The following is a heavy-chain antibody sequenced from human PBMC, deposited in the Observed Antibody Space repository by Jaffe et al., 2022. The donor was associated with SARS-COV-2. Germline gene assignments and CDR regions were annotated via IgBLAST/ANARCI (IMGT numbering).Heavy chain of an antibody. CDR2: VSGSGDST. V-gene: IGHV3-23*01. CDR1: GFSFSGYA. J-gene: IGHJ4*02. D-gene: IGHD3-16*01. CDR3: AKSRGGGVSDGYDC. Sequence: EVQLLESGGGLVQPGGSLRLSCAASGFSFSGYAMNWVRQAPGKGLEWVSGVSGSGDSTYYADSVKGRFTFSRDNSKNTLFLQMNSLRAEDTAVYYCAKSRGGGVSDGYDCWGQGTLVIVSS.